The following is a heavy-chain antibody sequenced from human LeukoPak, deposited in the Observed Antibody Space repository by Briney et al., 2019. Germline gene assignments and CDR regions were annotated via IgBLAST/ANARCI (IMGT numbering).Heavy chain of an antibody. CDR3: VRDSDDYYWALDF. Sequence: PSQTLSLTCAISGDSVSNNIATWNWVRQSPSRGLEWLGRTYYRSRWGNDYAISVKGRITINPHTSRNQFSLQLNSVTPEGTAVYYCVRDSDDYYWALDFWGQGTPVTVSS. CDR1: GDSVSNNIAT. V-gene: IGHV6-1*01. CDR2: TYYRSRWGN. D-gene: IGHD3-10*01. J-gene: IGHJ4*02.